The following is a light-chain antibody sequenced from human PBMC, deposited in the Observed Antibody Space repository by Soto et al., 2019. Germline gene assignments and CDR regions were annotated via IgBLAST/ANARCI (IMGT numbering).Light chain of an antibody. CDR3: QQYGSSVT. CDR2: GAS. J-gene: IGKJ1*01. Sequence: EIVLTQSPGTLSLSPGERATLSCRASQSIRSNYFAWYQKQPGPALMLLISGASNSAPGIPDRFSGSESEIDFTLRIIRLDPEDFSLYYCQQYGSSVTFGQGTKVEIK. V-gene: IGKV3-20*01. CDR1: QSIRSNY.